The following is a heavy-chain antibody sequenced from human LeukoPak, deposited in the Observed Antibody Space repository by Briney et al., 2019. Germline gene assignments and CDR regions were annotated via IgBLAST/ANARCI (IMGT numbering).Heavy chain of an antibody. Sequence: GASVKVSCKASGYTFTAYYMHWVRQAPGQGLEWMGWINPNSGDSNYAQKLQGRFTMTTDTSTSTAYMDLRSLRSDDTAVYYCARECGAYYYDSSGYCNDHWGQGTLVTVSS. D-gene: IGHD3-22*01. CDR3: ARECGAYYYDSSGYCNDH. CDR1: GYTFTAYY. V-gene: IGHV1-2*02. J-gene: IGHJ4*02. CDR2: INPNSGDS.